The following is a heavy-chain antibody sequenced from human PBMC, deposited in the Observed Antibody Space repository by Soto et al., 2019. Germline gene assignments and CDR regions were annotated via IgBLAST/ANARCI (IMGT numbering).Heavy chain of an antibody. CDR2: ISSSSSYI. Sequence: GGSLRLSCTASGFTLSSFFMNWVRQAPGKGLEWVSSISSSSSYIYYADSVKGRFTISRDNAKNSLYLQMNSLRAEDTAVYYCARYDSSGYYWPYYYYGMDVWGQGTTVTVSS. CDR3: ARYDSSGYYWPYYYYGMDV. CDR1: GFTLSSFF. V-gene: IGHV3-21*01. D-gene: IGHD3-22*01. J-gene: IGHJ6*02.